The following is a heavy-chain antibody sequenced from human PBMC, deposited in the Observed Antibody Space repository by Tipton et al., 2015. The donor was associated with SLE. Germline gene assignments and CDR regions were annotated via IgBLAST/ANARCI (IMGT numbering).Heavy chain of an antibody. CDR3: ANLAAAGHHGMDV. J-gene: IGHJ6*02. CDR1: GGSISSYY. V-gene: IGHV4-34*01. CDR2: INHSGST. D-gene: IGHD6-13*01. Sequence: TLSLTCTVSGGSISSYYWSWIRQPPGKGLEWIGEINHSGSTNYNPSLKSRVTISVDTSKNQFSLKLSSVTAADTAVYYCANLAAAGHHGMDVWGQGTTVTVSS.